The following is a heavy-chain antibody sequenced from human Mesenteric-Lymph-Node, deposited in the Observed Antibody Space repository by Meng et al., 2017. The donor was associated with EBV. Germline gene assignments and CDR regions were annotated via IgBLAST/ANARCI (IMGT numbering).Heavy chain of an antibody. CDR2: IDYSGST. D-gene: IGHD1-26*01. CDR1: CDSSSSRGYY. J-gene: IGHJ4*02. V-gene: IGHV4-61*08. Sequence: QVQRPTSGAGQVMTSDTRLFTCMISCDSSSSRGYYWVWIRQPPGKVLEWIGYIDYSGSTTYKPSLKSRVTMSLDTSKNQFSLRLSSVTAADTAVYYCAREAVGATVDHWGQGTLVTVSS. CDR3: AREAVGATVDH.